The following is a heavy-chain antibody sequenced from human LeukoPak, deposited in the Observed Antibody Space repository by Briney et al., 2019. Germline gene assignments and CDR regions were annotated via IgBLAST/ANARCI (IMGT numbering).Heavy chain of an antibody. Sequence: GGSLRLSCAASGFTFSSYSMNWVRQAPGKGLEWVSSISSSSSYIYYADSVKGRFTISRDNAKNSLYLQMNSLRAEDTAVYYCATQKPELRFLEWLSRFDYWGQGTLVTVSS. V-gene: IGHV3-21*01. CDR1: GFTFSSYS. CDR3: ATQKPELRFLEWLSRFDY. J-gene: IGHJ4*02. D-gene: IGHD3-3*01. CDR2: ISSSSSYI.